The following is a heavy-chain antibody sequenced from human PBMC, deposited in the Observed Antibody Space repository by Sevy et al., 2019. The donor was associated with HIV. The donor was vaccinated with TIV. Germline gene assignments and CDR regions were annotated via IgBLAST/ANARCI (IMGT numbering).Heavy chain of an antibody. CDR1: GDSISSSTYY. V-gene: IGHV4-39*01. D-gene: IGHD4-4*01. J-gene: IGHJ5*02. CDR3: ARHGTTGSWWFDP. CDR2: IYYTGST. Sequence: SETLSLTCTVSGDSISSSTYYWAWVRQPPGKGLEWIGTIYYTGSTYYNPSLKGRFTISVDTSKNQFSLKLTSVTAADTAVYYCARHGTTGSWWFDPWGQGTLVTVSS.